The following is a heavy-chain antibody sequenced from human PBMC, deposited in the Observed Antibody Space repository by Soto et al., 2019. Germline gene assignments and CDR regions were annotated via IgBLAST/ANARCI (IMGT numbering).Heavy chain of an antibody. Sequence: ASVKVSCKASGFTFSIYVLNWVRQAPRQGLEWMGWVSANNGHTNYAQNLQGRVSMTTDTSTSTAYMELRGLTFDDTAVYYCARDIESVTAKHFFYYYAMDVWGQGTTVTVSS. J-gene: IGHJ6*02. CDR2: VSANNGHT. CDR1: GFTFSIYV. D-gene: IGHD2-8*01. V-gene: IGHV1-18*01. CDR3: ARDIESVTAKHFFYYYAMDV.